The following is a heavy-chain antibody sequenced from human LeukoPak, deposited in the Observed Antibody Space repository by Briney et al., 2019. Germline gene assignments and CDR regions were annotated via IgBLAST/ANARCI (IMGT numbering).Heavy chain of an antibody. CDR3: ARDPYSGSYGNYYYYFMDV. D-gene: IGHD1-26*01. CDR1: GFTFSSYN. J-gene: IGHJ6*03. Sequence: GGSLRLSCAASGFTFSSYNMNWVRQAPGKGLEWVSCITSGSSYRFYADSVKGRFTISRDNAKNSLYLQKNGLRAEDTAVYYCARDPYSGSYGNYYYYFMDVWGKGTTVTISS. CDR2: ITSGSSYR. V-gene: IGHV3-21*01.